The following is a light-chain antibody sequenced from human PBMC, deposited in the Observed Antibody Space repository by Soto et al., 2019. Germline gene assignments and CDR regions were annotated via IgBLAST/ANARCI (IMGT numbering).Light chain of an antibody. CDR1: QSVNSY. CDR2: DAS. J-gene: IGKJ1*01. CDR3: QQRSNWPPTWT. Sequence: IVMTQSPATLSVSPGERATLSCRASQSVNSYLAWYQQKPGQAPRLLIYDASNRATGIPARFSGSGSGTDFTLTISSLEPEDFAVYYCQQRSNWPPTWTFGQGTKVDIK. V-gene: IGKV3-11*01.